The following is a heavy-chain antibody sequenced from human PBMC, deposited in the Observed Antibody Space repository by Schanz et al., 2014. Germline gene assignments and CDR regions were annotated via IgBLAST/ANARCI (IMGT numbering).Heavy chain of an antibody. CDR3: ARDFHGYGPHLDY. CDR2: LWNDGSKK. Sequence: QVQLVESGGGVVQPGRSLRLSCVASGFTFSSYDVFWVRQAPGKGLEWVAILWNDGSKKYYADSVKGRFTVSRDNSKNTSYLQQISRRTADTAVYYCARDFHGYGPHLDYWGQGSLVTVSS. CDR1: GFTFSSYD. J-gene: IGHJ4*02. V-gene: IGHV3-33*01. D-gene: IGHD5-18*01.